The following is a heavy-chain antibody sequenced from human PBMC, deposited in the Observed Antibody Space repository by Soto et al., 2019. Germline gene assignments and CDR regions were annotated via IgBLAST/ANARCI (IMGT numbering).Heavy chain of an antibody. Sequence: SVKVSCKASGYTFANYHMHWVRQAPGQGLEWMGRIIPIFGTTNYAQKFQGRVTITADESTSTAYMELSSLRSEDTAVYYCARVRQQLAQSAFDIWGQGTMVTVSS. CDR3: ARVRQQLAQSAFDI. CDR1: GYTFANYH. CDR2: IIPIFGTT. J-gene: IGHJ3*02. V-gene: IGHV1-69*13. D-gene: IGHD6-13*01.